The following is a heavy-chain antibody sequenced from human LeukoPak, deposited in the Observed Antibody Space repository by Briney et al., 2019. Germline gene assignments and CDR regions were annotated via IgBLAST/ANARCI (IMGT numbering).Heavy chain of an antibody. CDR3: ARDDGSYGSFDY. J-gene: IGHJ4*02. CDR1: GGSISSSSYY. V-gene: IGHV4-39*07. CDR2: IYTSGST. Sequence: SETLSLTCTVSGGSISSSSYYWGWIRQPPGKGLEWIGRIYTSGSTNYNPSLKSRVTISVDTSKNQFSLKLSSVTAADTAVYYCARDDGSYGSFDYWGQGTLVTVSS. D-gene: IGHD1-26*01.